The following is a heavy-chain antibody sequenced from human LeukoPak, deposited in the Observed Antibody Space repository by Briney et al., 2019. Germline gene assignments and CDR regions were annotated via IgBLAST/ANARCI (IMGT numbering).Heavy chain of an antibody. CDR3: ARDPPSPSSSRPYSLDY. CDR1: GYTFSSYG. V-gene: IGHV1-18*01. CDR2: ISTYNGDT. D-gene: IGHD6-13*01. Sequence: ASVKVSCKASGYTFSSYGISWVRQAPGQGLEWMAWISTYNGDTNTRYAQKVQGRVTVTTDTSTSTAYMELRSLRSDDTAVYYCARDPPSPSSSRPYSLDYWGQGTLVTVSS. J-gene: IGHJ4*02.